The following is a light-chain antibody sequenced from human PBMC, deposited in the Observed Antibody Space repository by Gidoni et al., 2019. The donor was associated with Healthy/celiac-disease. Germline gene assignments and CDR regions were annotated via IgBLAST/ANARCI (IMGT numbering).Light chain of an antibody. CDR1: QSVSSY. Sequence: EIVLTQSPATLSLSPGERATRSCRASQSVSSYLAWYQQKPGQAPRRLLYDASNRATGIPARFRGSVSGTDFTLTISSLEPEDFAVYSCPHRSNWLTFGGGTKVEIK. V-gene: IGKV3-11*01. J-gene: IGKJ4*01. CDR2: DAS. CDR3: PHRSNWLT.